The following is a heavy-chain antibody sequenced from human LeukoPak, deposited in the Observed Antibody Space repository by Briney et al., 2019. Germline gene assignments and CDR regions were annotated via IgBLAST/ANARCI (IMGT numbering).Heavy chain of an antibody. D-gene: IGHD3-22*01. CDR2: IFYSGST. Sequence: PSETLSLTCTVSVGSISSGGYSWSWIRQPPGKGLDWIGYIFYSGSTYYNPSLKSRVTISVDTSKNQFSLKLNSVTAADTAVYYCARERHYDSSAYYLNLDAFDIWGQGTMVTVSS. V-gene: IGHV4-30-4*07. CDR1: VGSISSGGYS. CDR3: ARERHYDSSAYYLNLDAFDI. J-gene: IGHJ3*02.